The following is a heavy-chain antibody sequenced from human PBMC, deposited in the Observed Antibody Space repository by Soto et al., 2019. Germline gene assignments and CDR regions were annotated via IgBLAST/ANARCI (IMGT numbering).Heavy chain of an antibody. J-gene: IGHJ4*02. CDR2: IIPIFGTA. CDR1: GGTFSSYA. CDR3: ARGATAMDPSYFDY. Sequence: KVSCKASGGTFSSYAISWVRQAPGQGLEWMGGIIPIFGTANYAQKFQGRVTITADESTSTAYMELSSLRSEDTAVYYCARGATAMDPSYFDYGGQGTLVTVSS. V-gene: IGHV1-69*01. D-gene: IGHD5-18*01.